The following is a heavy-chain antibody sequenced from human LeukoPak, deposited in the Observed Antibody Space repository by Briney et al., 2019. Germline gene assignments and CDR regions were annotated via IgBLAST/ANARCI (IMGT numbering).Heavy chain of an antibody. V-gene: IGHV1-2*02. J-gene: IGHJ5*02. CDR2: INPNSGGT. D-gene: IGHD5-12*01. Sequence: ASVKVSCKASGYTFTDYYMHWVRQAPAQELDGMEWINPNSGGTNYAQKFQGRVTMTRDTSISTAYMELSRQRSDDTAVDYCARGLKKTVAVATIRKAGYNWFDPWGQGTLVTVSS. CDR1: GYTFTDYY. CDR3: ARGLKKTVAVATIRKAGYNWFDP.